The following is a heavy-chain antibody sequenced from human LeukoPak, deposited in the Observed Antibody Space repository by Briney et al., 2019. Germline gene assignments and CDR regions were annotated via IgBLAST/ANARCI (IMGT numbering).Heavy chain of an antibody. J-gene: IGHJ4*02. CDR2: IKQDGTEK. Sequence: GGSLRLSCAASGFTSSNYWMTWVRQAPGKGLEWVANIKQDGTEKFYVDSVKGRFTVSRDNAKNSLHLQMDSLRAEDTAVYYCARANYLDYWGRGTLVSVSS. CDR3: ARANYLDY. V-gene: IGHV3-7*01. CDR1: GFTSSNYW.